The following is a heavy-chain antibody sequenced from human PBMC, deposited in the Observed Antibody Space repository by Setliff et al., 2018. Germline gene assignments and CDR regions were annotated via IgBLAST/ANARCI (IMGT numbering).Heavy chain of an antibody. Sequence: SETLSLTWAVSGYSISSGYYWGWIRQPPGKGLEWIGSIYHSGSTYYNPSLKSRVTISVDTSKNQFSLKLSSVTAADTAVYYCARHRAEDYYGSGTIIWGWFDPWGQGTLVTVSS. D-gene: IGHD3-10*01. J-gene: IGHJ5*02. V-gene: IGHV4-38-2*01. CDR2: IYHSGST. CDR3: ARHRAEDYYGSGTIIWGWFDP. CDR1: GYSISSGYY.